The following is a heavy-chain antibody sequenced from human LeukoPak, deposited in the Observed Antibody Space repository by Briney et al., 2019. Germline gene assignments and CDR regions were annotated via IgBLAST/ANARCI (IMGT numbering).Heavy chain of an antibody. CDR2: ISSSSSYI. CDR1: GFTFSSYS. J-gene: IGHJ3*02. D-gene: IGHD3-16*01. CDR3: AREGGSEAFDI. Sequence: PGGSLRLSCAASGFTFSSYSMNWVRQAPGKGLEWVSSISSSSSYIYYAASVKGRFTISRDNAKNSLYLQMNSLRAEDTAVYYCAREGGSEAFDIWGQGTMVTVSS. V-gene: IGHV3-21*01.